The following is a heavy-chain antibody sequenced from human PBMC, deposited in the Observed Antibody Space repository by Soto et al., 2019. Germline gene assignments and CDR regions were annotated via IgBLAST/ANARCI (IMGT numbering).Heavy chain of an antibody. V-gene: IGHV3-13*01. D-gene: IGHD2-8*02. CDR2: IGTQHDT. CDR3: ARQASYWHGGGGWLDP. J-gene: IGHJ5*02. Sequence: EVQLVESGGGLVQPGGSLRLSCAASGFTFSAYDMHWVRQATGKGLEWVAAIGTQHDTYYPDSVKGRFTISRENAKNSFYLQMNSLGAGDTAVYYCARQASYWHGGGGWLDPWGQGTLVTVSS. CDR1: GFTFSAYD.